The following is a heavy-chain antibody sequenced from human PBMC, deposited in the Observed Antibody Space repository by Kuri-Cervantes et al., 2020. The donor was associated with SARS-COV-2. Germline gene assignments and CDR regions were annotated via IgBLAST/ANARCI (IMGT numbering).Heavy chain of an antibody. J-gene: IGHJ3*02. CDR1: GYTFTSYY. CDR3: ATDLLFFGVVVMSFDI. D-gene: IGHD3-3*01. V-gene: IGHV1-8*01. Sequence: ASVKVSCKASGYTFTSYYINWLRQATGQGLEWMGWMNPTSGNTGYAQKFQGRVTMTEDTSTDTAYLELSSLSSEDTAVYYCATDLLFFGVVVMSFDIWGQGTMVTVSS. CDR2: MNPTSGNT.